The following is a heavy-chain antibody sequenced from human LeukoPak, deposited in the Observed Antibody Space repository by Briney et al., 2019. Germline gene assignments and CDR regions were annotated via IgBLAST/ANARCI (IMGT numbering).Heavy chain of an antibody. D-gene: IGHD1-26*01. CDR1: GFTFSSYA. J-gene: IGHJ4*02. V-gene: IGHV3-23*01. CDR3: ARGRGGSW. CDR2: ISDSGSST. Sequence: GGSLRLSCAASGFTFSSYAMSWVRQAPGKGLEWVSTISDSGSSTYYTDSVKGRFTISRDNAENSLYLQMNSLRAEDTAVYYCARGRGGSWWGQGTLVTVSS.